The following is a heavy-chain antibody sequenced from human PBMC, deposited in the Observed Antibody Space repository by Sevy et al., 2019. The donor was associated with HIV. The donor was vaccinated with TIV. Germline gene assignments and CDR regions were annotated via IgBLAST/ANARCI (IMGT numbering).Heavy chain of an antibody. V-gene: IGHV1-18*04. CDR1: GYTFTSYG. D-gene: IGHD2-8*01. J-gene: IGHJ4*02. CDR2: ISAYNGNT. CDR3: ARAGARGYCTNGVCYWYDY. Sequence: ASVKVSCKASGYTFTSYGISWVRQAPGHGLEWMGWISAYNGNTNYAQKLQGRVTMTTDTSTSTAYMELRSLRSDDTAVYYCARAGARGYCTNGVCYWYDYWGQGTLVTVSS.